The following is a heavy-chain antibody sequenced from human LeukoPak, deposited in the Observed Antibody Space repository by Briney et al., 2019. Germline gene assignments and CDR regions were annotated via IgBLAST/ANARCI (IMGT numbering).Heavy chain of an antibody. Sequence: GGSLRLSCAASGFTFSSYAMSWVRQAPGKGLEWVSAISGSGGSTYYADSVKGRFTISKDNSKNTLYLQMNSLRAEDTAVYYCAKDYYDSSGYRHYFDYWGQGTLVTVSS. CDR1: GFTFSSYA. V-gene: IGHV3-23*01. CDR2: ISGSGGST. J-gene: IGHJ4*02. CDR3: AKDYYDSSGYRHYFDY. D-gene: IGHD3-22*01.